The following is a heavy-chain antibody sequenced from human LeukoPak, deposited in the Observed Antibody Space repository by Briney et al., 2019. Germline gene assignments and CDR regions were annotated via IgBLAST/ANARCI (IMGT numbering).Heavy chain of an antibody. CDR2: ISAYNGNT. CDR1: GYTFTSYG. V-gene: IGHV1-18*01. J-gene: IGHJ4*02. CDR3: AGWAGYDYAWGSYRYEGVDY. Sequence: GASVKVSCKASGYTFTSYGISWVRQAPGQGLEWMGWISAYNGNTNYAQKLQGRVTMTTDTSTSTAYMELRSLRSDDTAVYYCAGWAGYDYAWGSYRYEGVDYWGQGTLVTVSS. D-gene: IGHD3-16*02.